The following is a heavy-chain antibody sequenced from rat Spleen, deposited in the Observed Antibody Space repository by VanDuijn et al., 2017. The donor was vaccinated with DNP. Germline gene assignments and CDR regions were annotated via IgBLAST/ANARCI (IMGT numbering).Heavy chain of an antibody. D-gene: IGHD4-3*01. CDR2: INMGSGGT. CDR1: GYTFTTYY. CDR3: ARGSDGVWFVY. V-gene: IGHV1-43*01. J-gene: IGHJ3*01. Sequence: QVQLRQSGAEPAKPGSSVKISCRASGYTFTTYYIGWIKQTTRQGLEYIGYINMGSGGTNYNEKFKGMATLTGGKSSSTAFMQLSSLTPDDSAVYYCARGSDGVWFVYWGQGTLVTVSS.